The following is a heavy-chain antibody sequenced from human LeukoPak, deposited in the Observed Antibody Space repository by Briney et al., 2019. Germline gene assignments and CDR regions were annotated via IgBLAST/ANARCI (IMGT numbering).Heavy chain of an antibody. V-gene: IGHV3-20*04. CDR3: ASGLGGYWYFDL. CDR2: INWNGGST. CDR1: GFTFSNYA. J-gene: IGHJ2*01. D-gene: IGHD2-21*01. Sequence: PGRSLRLSCAASGFTFSNYAMHWVRQAPGKGLEWVSGINWNGGSTGYADSVKGRFTISRDNAKNSLYLQMNSVRAEDTALYYCASGLGGYWYFDLWGRGTLVTVSS.